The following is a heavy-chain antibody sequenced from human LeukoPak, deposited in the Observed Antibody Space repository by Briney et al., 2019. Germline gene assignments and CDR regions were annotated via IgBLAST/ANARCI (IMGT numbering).Heavy chain of an antibody. CDR3: AREEYSSSWFRFDP. CDR2: INPSGGST. D-gene: IGHD6-13*01. V-gene: IGHV1-46*01. J-gene: IGHJ5*02. Sequence: HXXRQAPGQGLEWMGIINPSGGSTSYAQKFQGRVTMTRDTSTSTVYMELSSLRSEDTAVYYCAREEYSSSWFRFDPWGQGTLVTVSS.